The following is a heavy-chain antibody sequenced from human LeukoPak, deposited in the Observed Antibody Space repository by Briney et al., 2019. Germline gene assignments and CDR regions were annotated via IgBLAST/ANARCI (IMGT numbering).Heavy chain of an antibody. V-gene: IGHV1-18*01. CDR1: SYTFTNYN. CDR3: ARQPRDDAFDI. CDR2: ISAYNGNT. J-gene: IGHJ3*02. Sequence: ASVKVSCKTSSYTFTNYNINWVRQAPGQGLEWMGWISAYNGNTNSAQKFQGRVTMTTDTSTSTAYMELRSLTSDDTAVYYCARQPRDDAFDICGQGTMVTVSS.